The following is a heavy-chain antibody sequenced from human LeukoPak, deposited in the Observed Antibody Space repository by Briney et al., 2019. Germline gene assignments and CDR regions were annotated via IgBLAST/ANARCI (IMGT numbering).Heavy chain of an antibody. CDR2: IYYSGST. V-gene: IGHV4-61*01. CDR3: ARASSGWYNWFDP. D-gene: IGHD6-19*01. CDR1: GGSISSSSYY. Sequence: PSETLSLTCTVSGGSISSSSYYWSWIRQSPGKGLEWIGYIYYSGSTNYNPSLKSRVTISVDMSKNQFSLKLTSVTAADTAVYYCARASSGWYNWFDPWGQGTLVTVSS. J-gene: IGHJ5*02.